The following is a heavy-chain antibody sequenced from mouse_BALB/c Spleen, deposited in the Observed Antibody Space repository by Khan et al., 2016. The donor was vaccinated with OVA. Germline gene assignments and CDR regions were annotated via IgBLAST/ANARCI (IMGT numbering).Heavy chain of an antibody. CDR3: ARGDGYYGYFDY. V-gene: IGHV1-81*01. D-gene: IGHD2-3*01. CDR2: IYPGSDNA. J-gene: IGHJ2*01. CDR1: GYTFTYYV. Sequence: VELVESGPELVKPGASVKMSCKASGYTFTYYVITWVKQRTGQGLEWIGEIYPGSDNAYYNQRFKGKATLTADKSSNTTHMQPSSLTSEDSAVYVCARGDGYYGYFDYWGQGTTLTVSS.